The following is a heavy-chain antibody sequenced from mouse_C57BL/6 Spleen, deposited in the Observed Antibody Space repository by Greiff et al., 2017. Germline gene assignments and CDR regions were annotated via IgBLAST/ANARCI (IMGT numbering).Heavy chain of an antibody. CDR1: GFTFSSYA. V-gene: IGHV5-4*01. J-gene: IGHJ2*01. Sequence: EVQGVESGGGLVKPGGSLKLSCAASGFTFSSYAMSWVRQTPEKRLEWVATISDGGSYTYYPDNVKGRFTISRDNANNNLYLQMSHLKSEDTAMYDYAREEVYDGFYFDYWGQGTTLTVSS. CDR2: ISDGGSYT. D-gene: IGHD2-3*01. CDR3: AREEVYDGFYFDY.